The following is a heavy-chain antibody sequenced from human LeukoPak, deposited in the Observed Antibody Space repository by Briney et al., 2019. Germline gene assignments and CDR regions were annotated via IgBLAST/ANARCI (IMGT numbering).Heavy chain of an antibody. CDR1: GYSISSGDY. Sequence: SETLSLTCTVSGYSISSGDYWGWIPQPPGKGLEWIGSIYHSGSTYYNPSLKSRVTISVDTSKNQFSLKLSSVTAADTAVYYCARVLGQHSSGRSYYYYYYMDVWGKGTTVTVSS. J-gene: IGHJ6*03. CDR3: ARVLGQHSSGRSYYYYYYMDV. V-gene: IGHV4-38-2*02. D-gene: IGHD6-19*01. CDR2: IYHSGST.